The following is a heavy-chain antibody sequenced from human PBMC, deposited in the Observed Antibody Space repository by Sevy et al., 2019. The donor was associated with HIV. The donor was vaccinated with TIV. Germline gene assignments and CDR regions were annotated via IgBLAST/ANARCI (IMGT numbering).Heavy chain of an antibody. D-gene: IGHD3-22*01. J-gene: IGHJ4*02. CDR2: ISAYNGNT. CDR3: ARDESFGLIVVDLDY. Sequence: ASVEVSCKASGYTFTNYGITWVRQAPGQGLEWMGWISAYNGNTEYAQSFQGRITMTTDTSTSTAYMELRSLRSDDTAVYYCARDESFGLIVVDLDYWGQRTLVTVSS. CDR1: GYTFTNYG. V-gene: IGHV1-18*01.